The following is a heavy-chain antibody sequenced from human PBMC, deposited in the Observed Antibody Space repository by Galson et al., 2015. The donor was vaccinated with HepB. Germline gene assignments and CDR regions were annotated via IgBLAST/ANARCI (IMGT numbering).Heavy chain of an antibody. V-gene: IGHV3-23*01. D-gene: IGHD3-10*01. CDR3: VKGLRGSGTYFFDY. CDR1: GFTFTDYA. J-gene: IGHJ4*02. CDR2: ISGSGATI. Sequence: SLRLSCAASGFTFTDYAMGWVRQAPGEGLECVSGISGSGATIIYADSVKGRFTISRDDSRTTLYLQMSSLRAEDTALYYCVKGLRGSGTYFFDYWGQGTLVTVSS.